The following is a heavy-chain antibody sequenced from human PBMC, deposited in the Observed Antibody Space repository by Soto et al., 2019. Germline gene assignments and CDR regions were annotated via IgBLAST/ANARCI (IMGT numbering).Heavy chain of an antibody. V-gene: IGHV1-8*01. CDR2: MNPNSGNT. CDR3: ARGLVVVAATPFYYYGMDV. J-gene: IGHJ6*02. CDR1: GYTFTSYD. D-gene: IGHD2-15*01. Sequence: QVQLVQSGAEVKKPGASVKVSCKASGYTFTSYDINWVRQATGQGLEWMGWMNPNSGNTGYAQKCQGRVTMTRNTSISTAYMELSSLRSEDTAVYYCARGLVVVAATPFYYYGMDVWGQGTTVTVSS.